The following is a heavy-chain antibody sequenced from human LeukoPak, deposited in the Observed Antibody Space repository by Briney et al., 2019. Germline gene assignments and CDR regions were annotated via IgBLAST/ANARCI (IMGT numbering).Heavy chain of an antibody. Sequence: SETLSLTCTVSGGSLSSGGYYWIWIRQYPGMGLEWIGSIYYSGSTYYTPSLRSRVNISVDTSNSQFALNLTSVTAAGTAVYYCARVSSARNGFDYWGQGTLVTVSS. D-gene: IGHD1-14*01. CDR3: ARVSSARNGFDY. J-gene: IGHJ4*02. CDR2: IYYSGST. V-gene: IGHV4-31*03. CDR1: GGSLSSGGYY.